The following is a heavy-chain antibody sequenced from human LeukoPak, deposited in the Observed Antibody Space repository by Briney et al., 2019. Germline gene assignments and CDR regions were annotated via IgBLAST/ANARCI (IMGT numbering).Heavy chain of an antibody. V-gene: IGHV3-21*01. J-gene: IGHJ4*02. CDR3: ARLVAAAGIYFDY. CDR1: GFTFSSYS. CDR2: ISSSSSYI. D-gene: IGHD6-13*01. Sequence: SGGSLRLSCAASGFTFSSYSMNWVRQAPGKGLEWVSSISSSSSYIYYADSVKGRFTISRDNAKNSLYLQMNSLRAEDTAVYYCARLVAAAGIYFDYWGQGTLVTVSS.